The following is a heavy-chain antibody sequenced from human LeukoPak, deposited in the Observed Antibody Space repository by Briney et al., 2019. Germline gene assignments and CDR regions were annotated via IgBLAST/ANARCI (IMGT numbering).Heavy chain of an antibody. CDR3: AKQLGYCSDGSCYFPY. CDR2: ISNNGGYT. J-gene: IGHJ4*02. D-gene: IGHD2-15*01. CDR1: GFTFSNAW. V-gene: IGHV3-23*01. Sequence: GGSLRLSCAASGFTFSNAWMNWVRQAPGKGLEWVSAISNNGGYTYYADSVQGRFTISRDNSKSTLCLQMNSLRAEDTAVYYCAKQLGYCSDGSCYFPYWGQGTLVTVSS.